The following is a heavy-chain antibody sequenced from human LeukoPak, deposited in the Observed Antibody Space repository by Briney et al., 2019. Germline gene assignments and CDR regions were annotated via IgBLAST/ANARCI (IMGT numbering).Heavy chain of an antibody. Sequence: SEALSLTCTVSGGSISSGGYYWNWIRQYPGKGLEWIGYIYYSGSTYYNPSLKSRVTISVDTSKNQFSLKLSSVTAADTAVYYCARDRGGVTTSSYGMDVWGQGTTVTVSS. CDR1: GGSISSGGYY. J-gene: IGHJ6*02. CDR3: ARDRGGVTTSSYGMDV. CDR2: IYYSGST. V-gene: IGHV4-30-4*08. D-gene: IGHD4-17*01.